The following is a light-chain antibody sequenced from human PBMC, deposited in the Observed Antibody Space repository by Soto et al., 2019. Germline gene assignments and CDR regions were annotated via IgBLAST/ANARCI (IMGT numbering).Light chain of an antibody. Sequence: QSVLTQPPSVSGAPGQRVTISCTGSSSNIGAGYDVHWYQQLPGTAPKLLINGNSNRPSGVPDRFSGSKSGTSASLAVTGLQAEDEADYYCQSYDSSLSLFGTGTKVTVL. V-gene: IGLV1-40*01. CDR1: SSNIGAGYD. J-gene: IGLJ1*01. CDR3: QSYDSSLSL. CDR2: GNS.